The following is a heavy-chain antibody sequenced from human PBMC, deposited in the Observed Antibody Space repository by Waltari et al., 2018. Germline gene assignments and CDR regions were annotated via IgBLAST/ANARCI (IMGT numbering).Heavy chain of an antibody. CDR1: GYSFTSYW. V-gene: IGHV5-51*03. Sequence: EVQLVQSGAEVKKPGESLKISCKGSGYSFTSYWIGWVRQMPGKGLEWLGIIYPGDSDTRYSPSFQGQVTISADKSISTAYLQWSSLKASDTAMYYCAREKWGSGWYDAFDIWGQGTMVTVSS. CDR2: IYPGDSDT. CDR3: AREKWGSGWYDAFDI. D-gene: IGHD6-19*01. J-gene: IGHJ3*02.